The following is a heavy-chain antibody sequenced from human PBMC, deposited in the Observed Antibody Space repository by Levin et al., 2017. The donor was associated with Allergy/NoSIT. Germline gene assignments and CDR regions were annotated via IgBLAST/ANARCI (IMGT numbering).Heavy chain of an antibody. CDR3: ARVGCSGGSCPNRLDY. V-gene: IGHV3-33*01. J-gene: IGHJ4*02. CDR1: GFTFSSYG. CDR2: IWYDGSSK. Sequence: GGSLRLSCAASGFTFSSYGMHWVRQAPGKGLEWVAVIWYDGSSKYYADSVKGRFAISRDNSKNTLYLEMNSLRAEDTAVYYCARVGCSGGSCPNRLDYWGQGTLVTASS. D-gene: IGHD2-15*01.